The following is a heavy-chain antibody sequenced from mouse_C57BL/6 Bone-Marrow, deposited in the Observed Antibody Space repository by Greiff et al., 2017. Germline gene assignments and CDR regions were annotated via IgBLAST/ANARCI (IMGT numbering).Heavy chain of an antibody. CDR1: GYTFTNYW. CDR2: IYPGGGYT. CDR3: ARSPPYYYGSSYGWYFDV. V-gene: IGHV1-63*01. Sequence: QVQLKQSGAELVRPGTSVKMSCKASGYTFTNYWIGWAKQRPGHGLEWIGDIYPGGGYTNYNEKFKGKATLTAAKSSSTAYIQFSSLTSEDSAIYYCARSPPYYYGSSYGWYFDVWGTGTTVTVSS. D-gene: IGHD1-1*01. J-gene: IGHJ1*03.